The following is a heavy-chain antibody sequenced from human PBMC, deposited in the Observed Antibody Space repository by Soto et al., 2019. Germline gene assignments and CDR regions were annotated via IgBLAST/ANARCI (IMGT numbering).Heavy chain of an antibody. D-gene: IGHD1-20*01. CDR3: ARHGGYNWNDPFDY. J-gene: IGHJ4*02. CDR2: IYNSGTT. CDR1: GDSISSSSRY. V-gene: IGHV4-39*01. Sequence: PSETLSLTCTVSGDSISSSSRYWGWIRQPPGKGLEWIGNIYNSGTTYYNPSLKSRVTISVDTSKNQFSLKLSSVTAADTAVFYWARHGGYNWNDPFDYWGQGTLVTVSS.